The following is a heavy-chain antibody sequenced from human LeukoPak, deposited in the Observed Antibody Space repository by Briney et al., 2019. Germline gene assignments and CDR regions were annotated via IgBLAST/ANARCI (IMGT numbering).Heavy chain of an antibody. CDR3: ARSSYHYAADALDI. V-gene: IGHV1-46*01. CDR1: GYTFTRYY. CDR2: INPSGGNT. Sequence: ASVKLSCKASGYTFTRYYMHWVRQARGQGLEWMGIINPSGGNTNYAQKFQGRVTMTRDMSTSTVYMELSSLRSEDTAVYYCARSSYHYAADALDIWGQGTMVTVSS. D-gene: IGHD3-10*01. J-gene: IGHJ3*02.